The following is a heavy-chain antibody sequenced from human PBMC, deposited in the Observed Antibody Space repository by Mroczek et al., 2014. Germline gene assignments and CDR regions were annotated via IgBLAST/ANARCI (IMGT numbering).Heavy chain of an antibody. V-gene: IGHV4-31*03. J-gene: IGHJ4*02. CDR1: GASISSGAYY. Sequence: QVQLQESGPRLVKPSQTLSLTCTVSGASISSGAYYWSWIRQLPAKGLEWIGYIFHNGNTHYNPSLKSRISISVDTSNNQFSLKVTSVTAADTAVYYCARGGGSGTNFNVSWGQGILVTVSS. D-gene: IGHD3-10*01. CDR3: ARGGGSGTNFNVS. CDR2: IFHNGNT.